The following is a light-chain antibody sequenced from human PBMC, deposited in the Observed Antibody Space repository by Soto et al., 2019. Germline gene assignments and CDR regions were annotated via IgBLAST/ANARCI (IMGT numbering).Light chain of an antibody. J-gene: IGLJ1*01. CDR1: SSDVGGYNY. CDR3: SSYTGSSTYV. CDR2: DVS. Sequence: QSALTQPASVSGSPGQSITISCTGTSSDVGGYNYVSWYQQHPGKAPKLMIYDVSNLPSGISNRFSGSKSGNTASLTISGLQAEDEADYYCSSYTGSSTYVFGKGTKLTVL. V-gene: IGLV2-14*01.